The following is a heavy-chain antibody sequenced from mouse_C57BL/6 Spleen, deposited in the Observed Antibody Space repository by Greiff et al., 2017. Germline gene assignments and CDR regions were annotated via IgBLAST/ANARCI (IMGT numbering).Heavy chain of an antibody. V-gene: IGHV1-55*01. D-gene: IGHD3-2*02. CDR2: IYPGSGST. Sequence: VQLKQPGAELVKPGASVKMSCKASGYTFTSYWITWVKQRPGQGLEWIGDIYPGSGSTNYNEKFKSKATLTVDTASSTAYMQLSSLTSEDSAVYYCARDSSGFHYFDYWGQGTTLTVSS. CDR3: ARDSSGFHYFDY. J-gene: IGHJ2*01. CDR1: GYTFTSYW.